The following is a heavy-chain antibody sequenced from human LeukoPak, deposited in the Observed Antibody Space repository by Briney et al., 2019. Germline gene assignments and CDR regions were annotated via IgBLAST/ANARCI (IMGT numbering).Heavy chain of an antibody. V-gene: IGHV1-46*01. CDR3: VRDFDPRGDCYAFDI. CDR2: INPSGGST. J-gene: IGHJ3*02. D-gene: IGHD2-21*02. CDR1: GYTFTSYY. Sequence: ASVKVSCKASGYTFTSYYMHWVRQAPGQGLEWMGIINPSGGSTSYAQKFQGRVTMTRDTSTSTVYMELSSLRSEDTAVYYCVRDFDPRGDCYAFDIWGQGTMVTVSS.